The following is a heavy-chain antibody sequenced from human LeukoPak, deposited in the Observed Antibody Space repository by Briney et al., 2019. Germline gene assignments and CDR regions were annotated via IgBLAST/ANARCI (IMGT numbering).Heavy chain of an antibody. D-gene: IGHD6-13*01. V-gene: IGHV3-23*01. CDR1: GFTFSSYA. CDR3: AKGGESSSWLFDY. CDR2: LNGSGLST. Sequence: GGSLRLSCAASGFTFSSYAMKWVRPAPGKGLQWVLALNGSGLSTYCADSVKGRFTISRDNSKKALYLQMNRLRAEGTAVYYCAKGGESSSWLFDYWGQGTLVPVSS. J-gene: IGHJ4*02.